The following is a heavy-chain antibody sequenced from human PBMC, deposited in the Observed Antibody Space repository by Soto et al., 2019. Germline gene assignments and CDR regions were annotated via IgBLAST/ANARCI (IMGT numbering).Heavy chain of an antibody. CDR1: GYRFTIYL. J-gene: IGHJ3*02. CDR2: IYPGDSDT. CDR3: ARQLLGGDYDAFDI. D-gene: IGHD4-17*01. V-gene: IGHV5-51*01. Sequence: GESLKISCTGCGYRFTIYLIGCVRPLHGKGLEWMGIIYPGDSDTRYSPSFQGQVTISADKSISTAYLQWSSLKASDTAMYYCARQLLGGDYDAFDIWGQGTMVTVSS.